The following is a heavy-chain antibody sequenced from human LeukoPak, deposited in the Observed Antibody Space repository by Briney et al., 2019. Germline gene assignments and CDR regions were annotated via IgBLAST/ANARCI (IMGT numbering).Heavy chain of an antibody. CDR3: ARGPYYSGSGSYYMWDY. D-gene: IGHD3-10*01. Sequence: GASVKVSCKASGYTFTSYDINWVRQATGQGLEWMGWMNPNSGNTGYAQKFQGRITMTRNTSISTAHMELSSLRSEDTAVYYCARGPYYSGSGSYYMWDYWGQGTLVTVSS. V-gene: IGHV1-8*01. CDR1: GYTFTSYD. CDR2: MNPNSGNT. J-gene: IGHJ4*02.